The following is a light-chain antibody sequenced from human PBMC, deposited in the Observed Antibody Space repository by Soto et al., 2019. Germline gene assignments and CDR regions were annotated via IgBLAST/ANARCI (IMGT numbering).Light chain of an antibody. J-gene: IGKJ4*01. CDR1: QTVRNNY. Sequence: EFVLTQSPGTLSLSPGERATLSCRASQTVRNNYLAWYQHKPGQAPRLLIYDASSRATCIPDRFSGGGSGTDFTLTISRLEPEDFAVYYCQQFSSYPLTFGGGTKVEIK. V-gene: IGKV3-20*01. CDR3: QQFSSYPLT. CDR2: DAS.